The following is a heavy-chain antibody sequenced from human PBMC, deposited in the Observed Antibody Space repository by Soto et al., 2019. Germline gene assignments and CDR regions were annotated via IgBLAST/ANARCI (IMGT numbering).Heavy chain of an antibody. CDR3: ARVDPGYSYGYVDY. J-gene: IGHJ4*02. V-gene: IGHV4-31*03. CDR1: GGSISSGGYY. D-gene: IGHD5-18*01. Sequence: QVQLQESGPGLVKPSQTLSLTCTVSGGSISSGGYYWSWIRQHPGKGLEWIGYIYYSGSTYYNPSLKSRVTISVDTSKNQFSLKLSSVTAAATAVYYCARVDPGYSYGYVDYWGQGTLVTVSS. CDR2: IYYSGST.